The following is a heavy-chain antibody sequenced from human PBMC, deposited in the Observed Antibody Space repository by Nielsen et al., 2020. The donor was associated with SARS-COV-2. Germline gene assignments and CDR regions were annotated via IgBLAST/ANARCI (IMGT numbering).Heavy chain of an antibody. D-gene: IGHD6-19*01. Sequence: VRQPPGKGLEWVSSISSSSSYIYYADSVKGRFTISRDNAENSLSLQMNSLRAEDTAVYYCVRESVTGTDAFDIWGQGTVVTVSS. J-gene: IGHJ3*02. CDR2: ISSSSSYI. V-gene: IGHV3-21*01. CDR3: VRESVTGTDAFDI.